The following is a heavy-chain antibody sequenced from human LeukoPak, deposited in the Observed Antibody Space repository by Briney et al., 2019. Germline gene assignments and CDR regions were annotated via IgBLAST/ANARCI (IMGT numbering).Heavy chain of an antibody. Sequence: ASVKVSCKVSGYTLTELSMHWVRQAPGKGLEWMGGFDPEDGETIYAQKFQGRVTMTEDTSTDTAYMELSSLRSEDTAVYYCARDPYIYSSPDYWGQGTLVTVSS. CDR2: FDPEDGET. CDR3: ARDPYIYSSPDY. V-gene: IGHV1-24*01. J-gene: IGHJ4*02. D-gene: IGHD6-13*01. CDR1: GYTLTELS.